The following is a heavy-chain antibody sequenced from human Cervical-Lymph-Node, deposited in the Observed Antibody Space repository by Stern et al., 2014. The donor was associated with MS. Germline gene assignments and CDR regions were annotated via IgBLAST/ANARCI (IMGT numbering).Heavy chain of an antibody. D-gene: IGHD3-3*01. V-gene: IGHV1-2*02. CDR2: INPNTGGT. J-gene: IGHJ6*02. Sequence: VQLVQSGAEVKKPGASVKVSCKTSGYIFTGYYIHWVRQAPGQGLEWMAWINPNTGGTKYAQNFQGRFTLSSDTSISTAYVELSSLTSDDTAVYYCARDQRGITIFGVVTDYYYLGMDVWGQGTTVTVSS. CDR3: ARDQRGITIFGVVTDYYYLGMDV. CDR1: GYIFTGYY.